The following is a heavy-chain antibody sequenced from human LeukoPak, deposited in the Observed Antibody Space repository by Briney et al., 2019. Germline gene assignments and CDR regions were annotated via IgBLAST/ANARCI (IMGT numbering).Heavy chain of an antibody. CDR3: AKDVRRLGYYFDY. CDR2: IRYDGSNK. Sequence: PGRPLRLSFAASGFIFSSYGMHWVRQAPGKGLEWVAFIRYDGSNKYYADSVKGRFTISRDNSKNTLYLQMNSLRAEDTAVYYCAKDVRRLGYYFDYWGQGTLVTVSS. V-gene: IGHV3-30*02. D-gene: IGHD7-27*01. CDR1: GFIFSSYG. J-gene: IGHJ4*02.